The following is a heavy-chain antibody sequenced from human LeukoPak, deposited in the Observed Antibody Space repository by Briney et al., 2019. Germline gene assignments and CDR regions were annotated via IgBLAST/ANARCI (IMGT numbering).Heavy chain of an antibody. J-gene: IGHJ4*02. CDR1: GYTLTELS. V-gene: IGHV1-24*01. CDR3: ATSLRFLEWYQCYFDY. D-gene: IGHD3-3*01. CDR2: FDPEDGET. Sequence: ASVKVSCTVSGYTLTELSMHWVRQAPGKGLEWMGGFDPEDGETIYAQKFQGRVTMTEDTSTDTAYMELSSLRSEDTAVYYCATSLRFLEWYQCYFDYWGQGTLVTVSS.